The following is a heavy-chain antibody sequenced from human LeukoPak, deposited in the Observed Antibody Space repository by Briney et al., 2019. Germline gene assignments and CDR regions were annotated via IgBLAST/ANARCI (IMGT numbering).Heavy chain of an antibody. J-gene: IGHJ4*02. CDR3: AKRIVVVSRSGYFDY. CDR2: ISGSGGST. Sequence: SGGSLRLSCAASGFTFSSYAMSWVRQAPGKGLEWVSAISGSGGSTYYADSVKGRFTISRDNSKNTLYLQMNSLRAEDTAVYYCAKRIVVVSRSGYFDYWGQGTLVTVSS. D-gene: IGHD3-22*01. V-gene: IGHV3-23*01. CDR1: GFTFSSYA.